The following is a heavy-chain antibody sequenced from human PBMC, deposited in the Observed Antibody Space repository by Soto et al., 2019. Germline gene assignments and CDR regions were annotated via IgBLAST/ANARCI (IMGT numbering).Heavy chain of an antibody. CDR2: ISRSSTYI. V-gene: IGHV3-21*01. J-gene: IGHJ5*02. Sequence: EVQLVESGGGLVNPGGSLRLSCVVSGFPFSTSNMNWVRQAPGKGLEWVSFISRSSTYIYYADSVKGRFTISRDDAENSLFLQMNSLRAEDTAVYYCARGVLPISSTSWFDPWGQGTPVTVSS. CDR1: GFPFSTSN. CDR3: ARGVLPISSTSWFDP. D-gene: IGHD3-16*01.